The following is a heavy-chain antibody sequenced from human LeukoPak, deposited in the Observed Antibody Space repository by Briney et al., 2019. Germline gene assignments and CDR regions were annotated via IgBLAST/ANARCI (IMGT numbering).Heavy chain of an antibody. CDR2: INHSGST. CDR3: ARGSPSYDSSGYYHGYYYYYYMDV. Sequence: SSETLSLTCAVYGGSFSGYYWSWIRQPPGKGLEWIGEINHSGSTNYNPSLKSRVTISVDTSKNQFSLKLSSVTAADTAVYYCARGSPSYDSSGYYHGYYYYYYMDVWGKGTTVTVSS. D-gene: IGHD3-22*01. V-gene: IGHV4-34*01. CDR1: GGSFSGYY. J-gene: IGHJ6*03.